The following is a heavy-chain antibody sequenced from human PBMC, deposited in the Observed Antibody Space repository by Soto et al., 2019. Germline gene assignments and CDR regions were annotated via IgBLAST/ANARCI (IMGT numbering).Heavy chain of an antibody. CDR3: ARDAVIRRGLNYFDY. Sequence: QVQLVQSGAEVKKPGASVQVSCKASGYTFTSYGINWVRQAPGQGLEWMGWISAYNGNTNYAQKLQGRVTMTPDTATSTAYMELRSLRSDDTAVYYCARDAVIRRGLNYFDYWGQGTLVTVSS. D-gene: IGHD6-19*01. V-gene: IGHV1-18*01. CDR2: ISAYNGNT. CDR1: GYTFTSYG. J-gene: IGHJ4*02.